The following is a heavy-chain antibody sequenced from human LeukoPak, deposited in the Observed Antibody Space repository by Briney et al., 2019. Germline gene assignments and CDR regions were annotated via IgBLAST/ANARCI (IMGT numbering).Heavy chain of an antibody. J-gene: IGHJ6*02. D-gene: IGHD3-16*02. CDR1: GGSISSGGYY. Sequence: SQTLSLTCTVSGGSISSGGYYWSWIRQHPGKGLEWIGYIYYSGSTYYNPSLKSRVTISVDTSKNQFSLKLSSVTAADTAVYYCARGGTFGGVIVYYYYYGMDVWGQGTTVTVSS. CDR3: ARGGTFGGVIVYYYYYGMDV. V-gene: IGHV4-31*03. CDR2: IYYSGST.